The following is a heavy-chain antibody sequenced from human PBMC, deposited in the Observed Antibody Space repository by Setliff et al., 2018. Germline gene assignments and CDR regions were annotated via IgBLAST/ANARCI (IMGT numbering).Heavy chain of an antibody. CDR2: IYIGGST. V-gene: IGHV4-34*01. J-gene: IGHJ6*03. D-gene: IGHD1-26*01. CDR3: ARGEGGSYLGAYYYYYMDV. CDR1: GGSFSGYY. Sequence: PSETLSLTCAVYGGSFSGYYWSWIRQPAGKGLEWIGHIYIGGSTNYNPSLKSRVTISMDTSKNQFSLKVSSVTAADTAVYYCARGEGGSYLGAYYYYYMDVWGKGTTVTVSS.